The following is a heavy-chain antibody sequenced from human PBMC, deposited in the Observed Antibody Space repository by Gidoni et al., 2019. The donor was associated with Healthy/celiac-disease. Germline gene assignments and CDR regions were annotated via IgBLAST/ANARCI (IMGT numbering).Heavy chain of an antibody. CDR3: ARPGYSYGSLNDY. J-gene: IGHJ4*02. CDR1: GGSFSGYY. V-gene: IGHV4-34*01. D-gene: IGHD5-18*01. Sequence: QVQLQQWGAGLLKPSETLSLTCAVYGGSFSGYYWSWIRQPPGTGLAWIVEINHSRSTNYNPALKSRVTISVDTSKNQFSLKLSSVTAADTAVYYCARPGYSYGSLNDYWGQGTLVTVSS. CDR2: INHSRST.